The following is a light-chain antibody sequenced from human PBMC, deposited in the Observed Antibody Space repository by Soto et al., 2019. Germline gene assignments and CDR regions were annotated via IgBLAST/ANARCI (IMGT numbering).Light chain of an antibody. CDR1: SSNIGNKY. CDR3: GTWDSSLSAWV. CDR2: DNN. Sequence: QSVLTQPPSVSAAPGQRVTISCSGSSSNIGNKYVSWYQQLPGTAPKLLIYDNNKRPSGIPDRISGSKSGTSATLAITGLQTGDEADYYCGTWDSSLSAWVFGGGTKLTVL. J-gene: IGLJ3*02. V-gene: IGLV1-51*01.